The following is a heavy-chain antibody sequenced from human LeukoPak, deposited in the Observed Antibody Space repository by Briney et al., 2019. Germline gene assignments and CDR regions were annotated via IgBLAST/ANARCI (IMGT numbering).Heavy chain of an antibody. J-gene: IGHJ4*02. D-gene: IGHD3-10*01. V-gene: IGHV1-18*04. CDR2: ISAYNGDT. CDR3: ARDRMVPLNEIDY. Sequence: GASVKVSCKASGYTFTGYYMHWVRQAPGQGLEWMGWISAYNGDTNYAQKLQGRVTMTTDTSTSTAYMELRSLRSDGTAVYYCARDRMVPLNEIDYWGQGTLVTVSS. CDR1: GYTFTGYY.